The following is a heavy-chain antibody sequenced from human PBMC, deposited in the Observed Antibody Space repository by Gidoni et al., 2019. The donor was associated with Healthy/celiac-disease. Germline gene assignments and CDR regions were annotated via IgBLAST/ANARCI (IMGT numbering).Heavy chain of an antibody. CDR1: GGSISSYY. CDR3: ARGSYTRFGDI. J-gene: IGHJ3*02. V-gene: IGHV4-59*01. Sequence: QVQLQESGPGLVKPSETLSLTCTVSGGSISSYYWSWIRQPPGKGLEWIGYIYYSGSTNYNPSLKSRVTISVDTSKNQFSLKLSSVTAADTAVYYCARGSYTRFGDIWGQGTMVTVSS. CDR2: IYYSGST. D-gene: IGHD3-16*01.